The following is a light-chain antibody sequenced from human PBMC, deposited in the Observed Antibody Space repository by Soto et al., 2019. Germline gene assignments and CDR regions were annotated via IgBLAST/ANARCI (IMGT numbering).Light chain of an antibody. V-gene: IGLV2-14*01. CDR2: EVS. CDR3: NSFTSSIALVV. J-gene: IGLJ2*01. Sequence: QSVLTQPASVSGSPGQSITISCTGTSSDIGGGYDSVSWYQQHPGKAPKLMIYEVSNRPSGVSNRFSGSKSGNTASLTISGLQAEDEADYYCNSFTSSIALVVFGGGTKVTVL. CDR1: SSDIGGGYDS.